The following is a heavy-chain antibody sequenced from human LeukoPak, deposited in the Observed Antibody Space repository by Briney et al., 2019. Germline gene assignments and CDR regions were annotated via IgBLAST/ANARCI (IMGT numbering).Heavy chain of an antibody. J-gene: IGHJ6*03. D-gene: IGHD5-24*01. CDR2: IKQDGSEK. CDR3: AREMATIYYYYMDV. CDR1: GFTFSSYW. Sequence: GSLRLSCAASGFTFSSYWMSWVRQAPGKGLEWVANIKQDGSEKYYVDSVKGRFTISRDNAKNSLYLQMNSLRAGDTAVYYCAREMATIYYYYMDVWGKGTTVTISS. V-gene: IGHV3-7*01.